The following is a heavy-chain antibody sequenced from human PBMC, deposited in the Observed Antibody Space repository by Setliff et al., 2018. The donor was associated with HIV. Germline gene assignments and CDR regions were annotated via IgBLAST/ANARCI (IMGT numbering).Heavy chain of an antibody. V-gene: IGHV1-69*13. CDR3: ARGTPVGTIWNYYSYMDL. D-gene: IGHD3-3*01. Sequence: ASVKVSCKASGGTLSSYVVSWVRQAPGQGLEWMGGIIGIFDTPKYAQKFQGRVTITADGSTNTAYMELRSLRSEDTAVYYCARGTPVGTIWNYYSYMDLWGKGTTVTVSS. CDR2: IIGIFDTP. J-gene: IGHJ6*03. CDR1: GGTLSSYV.